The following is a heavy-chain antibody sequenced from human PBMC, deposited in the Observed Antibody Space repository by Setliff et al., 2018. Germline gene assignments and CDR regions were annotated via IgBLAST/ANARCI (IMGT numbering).Heavy chain of an antibody. CDR3: ARDQWVRSPPLYFSYSMDV. CDR1: GASLRSGSNY. CDR2: IYTDGTT. D-gene: IGHD5-12*01. J-gene: IGHJ6*02. Sequence: SETLSLTCTVSGASLRSGSNYWGWFRQPAGKGLEWVGRIYTDGTTNYNPSLKSRVTVSLDTSKNQFSLKLTSVTAADTAVYYCARDQWVRSPPLYFSYSMDVWGQGTTVTVSS. V-gene: IGHV4-61*02.